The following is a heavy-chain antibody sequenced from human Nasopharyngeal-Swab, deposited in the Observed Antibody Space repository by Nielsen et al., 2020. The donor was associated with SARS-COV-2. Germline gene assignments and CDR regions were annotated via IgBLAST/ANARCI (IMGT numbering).Heavy chain of an antibody. J-gene: IGHJ6*02. CDR3: ARENIVVVPAATYYYGMDV. CDR1: GYTFTSYG. V-gene: IGHV1-18*01. Sequence: VSCKASGYTFTSYGISWVRQAPGQGLEWMGWISAYNGNTNYAQKLQGRVTMTTDTSTSTAYMELRSLRSDDTAVYYCARENIVVVPAATYYYGMDVWGQGTTVTVSS. CDR2: ISAYNGNT. D-gene: IGHD2-2*01.